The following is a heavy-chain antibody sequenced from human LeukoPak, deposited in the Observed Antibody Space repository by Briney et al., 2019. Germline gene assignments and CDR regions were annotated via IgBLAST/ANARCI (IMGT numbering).Heavy chain of an antibody. Sequence: ASVRVSCKASGGTFRSYAISWVRQAPGQGLEWMGGIIPIFGTANYAQRFQGRVTITADESTSTAYMELSSLRSEYTAVYYCARDLYYYDSSGGNWFDPWGQGTLVTVSS. V-gene: IGHV1-69*13. CDR1: GGTFRSYA. D-gene: IGHD3-22*01. CDR2: IIPIFGTA. CDR3: ARDLYYYDSSGGNWFDP. J-gene: IGHJ5*02.